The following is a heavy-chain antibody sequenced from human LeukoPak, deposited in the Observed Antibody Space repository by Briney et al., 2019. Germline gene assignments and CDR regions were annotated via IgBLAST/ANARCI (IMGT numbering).Heavy chain of an antibody. V-gene: IGHV4-39*02. Sequence: PSETLSLTCTVSGGSISSSSYYWGWNRQPPGKGLEWIGSIYYSGSTYYNPSLKSRVTISVDTSKNQFSLKLSSVTAADTAVYYCARDEKAYYDSSGYFPGAFNIWGQGTMVTVSS. J-gene: IGHJ3*02. CDR3: ARDEKAYYDSSGYFPGAFNI. D-gene: IGHD3-22*01. CDR1: GGSISSSSYY. CDR2: IYYSGST.